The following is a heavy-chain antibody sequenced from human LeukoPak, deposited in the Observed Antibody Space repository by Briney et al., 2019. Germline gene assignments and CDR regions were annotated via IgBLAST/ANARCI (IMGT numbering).Heavy chain of an antibody. CDR1: GYTFTSYD. D-gene: IGHD3-9*01. CDR2: MNPNSGNT. Sequence: ASVKVSCKXSGYTFTSYDINWVRQATGQGLEWMGWMNPNSGNTGYSQKFQGRVTMTRNTSISTAYMELSSLRSEDTAVYYCARRYFDWLLGVYYFDYWGQGTLVTVSS. V-gene: IGHV1-8*01. CDR3: ARRYFDWLLGVYYFDY. J-gene: IGHJ4*02.